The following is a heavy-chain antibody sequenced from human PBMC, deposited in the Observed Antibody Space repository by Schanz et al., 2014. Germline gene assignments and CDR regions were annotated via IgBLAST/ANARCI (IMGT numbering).Heavy chain of an antibody. V-gene: IGHV3-48*01. CDR2: ISSGGGST. CDR1: GFTFSSYS. J-gene: IGHJ4*02. CDR3: VRDSSFAFDY. Sequence: EVQLVESGGGLVQPGGSLRLSCAASGFTFSSYSMNWVRQAPGKGLEWVSSISSGGGSTYYADSVKGRFTMSRDNAKNSVFLQMNSLRAEDTAVYYCVRDSSFAFDYWGQGTLVTVSS.